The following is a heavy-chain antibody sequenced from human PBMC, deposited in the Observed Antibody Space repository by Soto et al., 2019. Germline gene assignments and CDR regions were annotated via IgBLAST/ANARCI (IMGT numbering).Heavy chain of an antibody. CDR2: IYYSGST. CDR1: GGSISSGGYY. Sequence: QVQLQESGPGLVKPSQTLSLTCTVSGGSISSGGYYWSWIRQHPWKGLEWIGYIYYSGSTYYNPSLKRRVTISVDTSKNQFSLKLSSVTAADTAVYYCARVTHYDYVWGSYRSGEFDYWGQGTLVTVSS. D-gene: IGHD3-16*02. CDR3: ARVTHYDYVWGSYRSGEFDY. V-gene: IGHV4-31*03. J-gene: IGHJ4*02.